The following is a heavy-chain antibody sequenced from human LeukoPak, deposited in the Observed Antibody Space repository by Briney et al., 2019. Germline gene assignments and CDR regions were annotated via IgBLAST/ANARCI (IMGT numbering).Heavy chain of an antibody. CDR1: GGSISSSSYY. J-gene: IGHJ4*02. Sequence: SETLSLTCTVSGGSISSSSYYWGWIRQPPGKGLEWIGSIYYSGSTYYNPSLKSRVTISVDTSKNQFSLKLSSVTAADTAAYYCARLRWEFDYWGQGTLVTVSS. D-gene: IGHD1-26*01. V-gene: IGHV4-39*01. CDR3: ARLRWEFDY. CDR2: IYYSGST.